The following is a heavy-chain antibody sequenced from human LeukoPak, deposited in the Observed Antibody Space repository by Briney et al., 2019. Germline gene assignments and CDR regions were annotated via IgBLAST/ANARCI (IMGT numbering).Heavy chain of an antibody. CDR2: IIPILGIA. CDR1: GGTFSSYA. CDR3: ARAARVATVVIY. D-gene: IGHD4-23*01. Sequence: ASVKVSCKASGGTFSSYAISWVRQAPGQGLEWMGRIIPILGIANYAQKFQGRVTITADKSTSTAYMELSSLRSEDTAVYYCARAARVATVVIYWGQGTLVTVSS. J-gene: IGHJ4*02. V-gene: IGHV1-69*04.